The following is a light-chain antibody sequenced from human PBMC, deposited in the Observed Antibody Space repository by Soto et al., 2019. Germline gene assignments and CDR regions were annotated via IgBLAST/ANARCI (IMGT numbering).Light chain of an antibody. CDR3: QQRNVWPPIT. J-gene: IGKJ5*01. CDR1: QSAISN. Sequence: EVVLTQSPATLSVSPGERVTLSCRASQSAISNLAWYQQKPGQAPRLLIYDASNRATGIPARFSGSGSGTDFTLTINSLEPEDFAVYYCQQRNVWPPITFGQGTRL. CDR2: DAS. V-gene: IGKV3-11*01.